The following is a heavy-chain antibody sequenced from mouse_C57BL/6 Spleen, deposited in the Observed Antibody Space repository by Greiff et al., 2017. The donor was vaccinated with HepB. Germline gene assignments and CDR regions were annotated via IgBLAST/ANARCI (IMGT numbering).Heavy chain of an antibody. CDR2: INPNNGGT. J-gene: IGHJ2*01. CDR1: GYTFTDYY. CDR3: ARKQLRLYFDY. D-gene: IGHD3-2*02. Sequence: EVQLQQSGPELVKPGASVKISCKASGYTFTDYYMNWVKQSHGKSLEWIGDINPNNGGTSYNQKFKGKATLTVDKSSSTAYMELRSLTSEDSAVYYCARKQLRLYFDYWGQGTTLTVSS. V-gene: IGHV1-26*01.